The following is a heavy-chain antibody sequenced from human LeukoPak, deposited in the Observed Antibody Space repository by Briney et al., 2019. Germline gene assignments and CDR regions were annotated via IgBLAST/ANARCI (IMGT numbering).Heavy chain of an antibody. V-gene: IGHV1-3*01. CDR2: INAGNGNI. J-gene: IGHJ4*02. CDR1: GYTFTSYA. D-gene: IGHD5-12*01. CDR3: ARDTGGYDCVRYYFDY. Sequence: ASVKVSCKASGYTFTSYAMHWVRQAPGQRLEWMGWINAGNGNIKYSQKFQGRVTITRDTSASTAYMELSSLRSEDTAVYYCARDTGGYDCVRYYFDYWGQGTLVTVSS.